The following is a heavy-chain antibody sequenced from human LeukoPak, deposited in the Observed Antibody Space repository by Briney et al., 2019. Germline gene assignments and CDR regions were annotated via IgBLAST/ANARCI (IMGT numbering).Heavy chain of an antibody. CDR1: GYTFTSYG. V-gene: IGHV1-69*13. Sequence: SVKVSCKASGYTFTSYGISWVRQAPGQGLEWMGGIIPIFGTANYAQKFQGRVTITADESTSTAYMELSGLRSEDTAVYYCAKDHEMASMKKGYWGQGTLVTVST. CDR3: AKDHEMASMKKGY. J-gene: IGHJ4*02. CDR2: IIPIFGTA. D-gene: IGHD5-24*01.